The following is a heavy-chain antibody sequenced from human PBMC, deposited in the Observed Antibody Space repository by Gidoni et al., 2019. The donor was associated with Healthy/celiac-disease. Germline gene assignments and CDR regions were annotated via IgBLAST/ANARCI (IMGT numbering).Heavy chain of an antibody. D-gene: IGHD3-3*01. J-gene: IGHJ6*02. CDR3: ARVPSHYDFWSGYYSDYYYGMDV. CDR1: GGSISSYY. V-gene: IGHV4-59*01. Sequence: QVQLQESGPGLVKPSETLSLTCTVSGGSISSYYWSWLRQPPGKGLEWIGYIYYSGSTNYNTFLKSRVTISVDTSKNQFSLKLSSVTAADTAVYYCARVPSHYDFWSGYYSDYYYGMDVWGQGTTVTVSS. CDR2: IYYSGST.